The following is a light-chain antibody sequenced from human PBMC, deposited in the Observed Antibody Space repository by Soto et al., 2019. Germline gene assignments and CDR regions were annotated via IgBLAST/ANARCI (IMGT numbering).Light chain of an antibody. J-gene: IGLJ1*01. CDR1: SSDVGRFNF. CDR3: SSYTGTSDFYV. CDR2: EVT. Sequence: QSALTQPPSASGSPGQSVTISCTGTSSDVGRFNFVSWYQQHPGKAPKLLIYEVTKRPSGVPDRFSGSKSGNAASLTVSGLQAEDEADYFCSSYTGTSDFYVFGTGTQLTVL. V-gene: IGLV2-8*01.